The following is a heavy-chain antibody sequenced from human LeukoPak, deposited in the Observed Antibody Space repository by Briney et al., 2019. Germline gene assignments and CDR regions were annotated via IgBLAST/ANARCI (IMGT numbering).Heavy chain of an antibody. Sequence: ASVKVSCKASGYTFTGYYMHWVRQAPGQGLEWMGWINPNSGGTNYAQKFQGRVTMTRDTSISTAYMELSRLRSDDTAVYYCARPGGYYYDSSGYFLDYWGQGTLVTVSS. CDR1: GYTFTGYY. J-gene: IGHJ4*02. D-gene: IGHD3-22*01. V-gene: IGHV1-2*02. CDR2: INPNSGGT. CDR3: ARPGGYYYDSSGYFLDY.